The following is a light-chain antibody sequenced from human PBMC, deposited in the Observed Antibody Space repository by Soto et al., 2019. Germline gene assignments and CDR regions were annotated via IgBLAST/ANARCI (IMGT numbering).Light chain of an antibody. Sequence: QSALTQPASVSGSPGQSITISCTASSSNIGNYNLVSWFQQHPGKAPKLMIYEDTKRPSGISTRFSGSKSGNAASLTISGLQAEDEADYYCCSYAGTNTVVFGGGTQLTVL. CDR2: EDT. CDR1: SSNIGNYNL. J-gene: IGLJ2*01. CDR3: CSYAGTNTVV. V-gene: IGLV2-23*01.